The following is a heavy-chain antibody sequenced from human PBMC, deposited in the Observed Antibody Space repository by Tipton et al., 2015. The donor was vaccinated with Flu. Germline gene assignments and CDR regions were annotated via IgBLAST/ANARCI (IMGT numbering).Heavy chain of an antibody. CDR3: AREDSSSPNSYGMDV. D-gene: IGHD6-6*01. CDR2: IYYSGST. CDR1: GGSISSGDYY. V-gene: IGHV4-30-4*01. J-gene: IGHJ6*02. Sequence: TLSLTCTVSGGSISSGDYYWSWIRQPPGKGLEWIGYIYYSGSTYYNPSLKSRVTISVDTSKNQFSLKLSSVTAADTAVYYCAREDSSSPNSYGMDVWGQGTPVTVSS.